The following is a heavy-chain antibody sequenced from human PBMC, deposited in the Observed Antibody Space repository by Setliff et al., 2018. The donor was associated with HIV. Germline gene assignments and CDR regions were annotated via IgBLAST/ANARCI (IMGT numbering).Heavy chain of an antibody. J-gene: IGHJ4*01. Sequence: GGSLRLSCAASGLIFSSYEMNWVRQAPGKGLEWISFIGGHGSIIHYSDSVKGRFTISRDNARNSFYLQMNSLRVDDTAVYFCARDKWASGFDFWGHGTLVTVSS. D-gene: IGHD1-26*01. CDR3: ARDKWASGFDF. V-gene: IGHV3-48*03. CDR2: IGGHGSII. CDR1: GLIFSSYE.